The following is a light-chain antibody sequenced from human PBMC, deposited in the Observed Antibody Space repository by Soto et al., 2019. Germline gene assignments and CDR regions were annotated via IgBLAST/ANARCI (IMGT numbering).Light chain of an antibody. V-gene: IGKV2-28*01. J-gene: IGKJ1*01. Sequence: DIVMTQYPLSLPVTPGEPASISCRSSRRLLHSNGYNYLDWYLQKTGQSPLVMISLGSNRASGVPDRFSVSRSGRDFTLKISRVEAEDVGVYYCMQGLQTPQTFGQGTKV. CDR1: RRLLHSNGYNY. CDR3: MQGLQTPQT. CDR2: LGS.